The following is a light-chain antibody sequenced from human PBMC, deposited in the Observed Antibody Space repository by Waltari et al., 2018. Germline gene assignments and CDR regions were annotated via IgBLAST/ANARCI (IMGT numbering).Light chain of an antibody. Sequence: SALTRPAPGSGPPKRSITISSIGTSGEVGGFNLVSGYQSHQGKAPKLMISEVNERPSWVSTRFSGSKSGNTASLTISGLQAEDEADYYCCSYAGSNTVLFGGGTKLTVL. CDR1: SGEVGGFNL. V-gene: IGLV2-23*02. CDR3: CSYAGSNTVL. CDR2: EVN. J-gene: IGLJ2*01.